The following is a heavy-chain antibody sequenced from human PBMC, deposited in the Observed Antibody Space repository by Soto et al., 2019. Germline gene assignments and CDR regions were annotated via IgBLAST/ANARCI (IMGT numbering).Heavy chain of an antibody. D-gene: IGHD6-13*01. Sequence: PSETLSLTCTVSGGSISSGDYYWSWIRHPPGKGLEWIGYIYYSGSTYYNPSLKSRVTISVDTSKNQFSLKLSSVTAADTAVYYCARASIAAAGTFDYWGQGTLVTVSS. CDR2: IYYSGST. J-gene: IGHJ4*02. CDR3: ARASIAAAGTFDY. CDR1: GGSISSGDYY. V-gene: IGHV4-30-4*01.